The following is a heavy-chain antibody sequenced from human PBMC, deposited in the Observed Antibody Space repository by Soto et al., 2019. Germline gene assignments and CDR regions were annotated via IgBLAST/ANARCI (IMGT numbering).Heavy chain of an antibody. CDR3: AATPRY. V-gene: IGHV4-30-2*01. J-gene: IGHJ4*02. Sequence: SETLSLTCAVSGGSISSGGYYWSWIRQPPGKGLEWIGYIYHSGSTYYTPSLKSRVTTLSIDKSHHHFSLKLSSVTAADTAVYYCAATPRYWGQGTLVTVSS. CDR2: IYHSGST. CDR1: GGSISSGGYY. D-gene: IGHD1-26*01.